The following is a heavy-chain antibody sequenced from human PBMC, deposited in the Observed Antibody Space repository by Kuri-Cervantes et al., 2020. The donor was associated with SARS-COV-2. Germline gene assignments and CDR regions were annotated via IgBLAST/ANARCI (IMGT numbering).Heavy chain of an antibody. Sequence: ASVKVSCKASGYTFTSYGISWVRQAPGQGLEWMGWISAYNGNTNYAQKLQGRVTMTTGTSTSTAYTELRSLRSDDTAVYYCARVAGSYYYYYGMDVWGQGTMVTVSS. J-gene: IGHJ6*02. CDR1: GYTFTSYG. CDR3: ARVAGSYYYYYGMDV. D-gene: IGHD2-15*01. CDR2: ISAYNGNT. V-gene: IGHV1-18*01.